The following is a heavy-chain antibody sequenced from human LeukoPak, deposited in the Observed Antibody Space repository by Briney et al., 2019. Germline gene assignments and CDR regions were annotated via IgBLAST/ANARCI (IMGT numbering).Heavy chain of an antibody. CDR3: ASSSPAYY. D-gene: IGHD6-13*01. J-gene: IGHJ4*02. CDR2: ISSSSSYI. V-gene: IGHV3-21*04. CDR1: GFTFSSYA. Sequence: GGSLRLSCAASGFTFSSYAMSWVRQAPGKGLEWVSSISSSSSYIYYADSVKGRFTISRDNSKNTLYLQMNSLRAEDTAVYYCASSSPAYYWGQGTLVTVSS.